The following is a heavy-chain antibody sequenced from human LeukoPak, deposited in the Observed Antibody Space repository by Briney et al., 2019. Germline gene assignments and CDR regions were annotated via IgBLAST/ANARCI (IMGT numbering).Heavy chain of an antibody. D-gene: IGHD5-12*01. J-gene: IGHJ4*02. CDR2: IYTSGST. CDR1: GDSISTYY. Sequence: SETLSLTCTVSGDSISTYYWSWIRQPAGKGLEWIGRIYTSGSTNYNPSLKSRATMSVDTSKNQFSLRLSSVTAADTAVYYCARGEDSGYDSNPLDYWGQGTLVTVSS. V-gene: IGHV4-4*07. CDR3: ARGEDSGYDSNPLDY.